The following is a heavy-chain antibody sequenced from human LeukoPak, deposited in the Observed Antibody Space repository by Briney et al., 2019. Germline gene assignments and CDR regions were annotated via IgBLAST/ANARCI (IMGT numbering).Heavy chain of an antibody. CDR3: ARGSSPTKYRGYCSSTSCSYNWFDP. Sequence: GASVKVSCKASGYTFTSYGISWVRQALGQGLEWMGWISAYNGNTNYAQKLQGRVTMTTDTSTSTAYMELRSLRSDDTAVYYCARGSSPTKYRGYCSSTSCSYNWFDPWGQGTLVTVSS. CDR1: GYTFTSYG. D-gene: IGHD2-2*01. CDR2: ISAYNGNT. J-gene: IGHJ5*02. V-gene: IGHV1-18*01.